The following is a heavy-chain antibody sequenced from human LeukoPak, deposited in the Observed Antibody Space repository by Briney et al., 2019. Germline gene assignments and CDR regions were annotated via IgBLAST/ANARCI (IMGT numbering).Heavy chain of an antibody. CDR2: IYTSGST. CDR1: GGSISSYY. Sequence: PSETLSLTCTVSGGSISSYYWSWIRQPAGKGLEWIGRIYTSGSTNYNPSLKSRVTMSVDTSKNQFSLKLSSVTAADTAVYYCARDSSVFWSPKGRSDAFDIWGQGTMVTVSS. J-gene: IGHJ3*02. CDR3: ARDSSVFWSPKGRSDAFDI. D-gene: IGHD3-3*01. V-gene: IGHV4-4*07.